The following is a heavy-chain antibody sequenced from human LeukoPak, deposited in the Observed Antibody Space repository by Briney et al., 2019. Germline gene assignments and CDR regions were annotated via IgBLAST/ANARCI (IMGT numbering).Heavy chain of an antibody. Sequence: GSAKDSCKASGDSFTSYDINWVRHATGQGVERMGWMNPNSVNTGYAQKIQGSVTKTRNTSISTAYKELSSLRSEDAAVYYCAVGELFRLVDYWGQGTLVTVSS. CDR1: GDSFTSYD. CDR2: MNPNSVNT. CDR3: AVGELFRLVDY. D-gene: IGHD3-10*01. J-gene: IGHJ4*02. V-gene: IGHV1-8*01.